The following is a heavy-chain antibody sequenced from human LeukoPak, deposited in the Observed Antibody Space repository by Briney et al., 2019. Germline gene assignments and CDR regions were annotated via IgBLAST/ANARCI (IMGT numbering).Heavy chain of an antibody. V-gene: IGHV5-51*01. CDR2: IYPGDSDT. D-gene: IGHD2-2*01. J-gene: IGHJ5*02. CDR3: AVLGFGSTNDSWFDP. Sequence: GESLKISCKGSGYSFSSYWIGWVRQMPGNGLEWMGIIYPGDSDTTYSPSFQGQVTISADKSISTAYLQWSSLKASDTAMYYCAVLGFGSTNDSWFDPWGQGTLVTVSS. CDR1: GYSFSSYW.